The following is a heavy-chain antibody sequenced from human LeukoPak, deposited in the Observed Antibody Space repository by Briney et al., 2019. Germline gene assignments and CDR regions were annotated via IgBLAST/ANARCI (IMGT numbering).Heavy chain of an antibody. V-gene: IGHV4-39*07. Sequence: SETLSLTCTVFGGSSSSSGDSCGWIRQPPGKGLEWIGTMYYGGSTYYNPSLKSRVTILGDTSKNQFSLKLSSVTAADTAVYYCATGYSYGPMDVWGQGTTVTVSS. D-gene: IGHD5-18*01. CDR1: GGSSSSSGDS. CDR3: ATGYSYGPMDV. J-gene: IGHJ6*02. CDR2: MYYGGST.